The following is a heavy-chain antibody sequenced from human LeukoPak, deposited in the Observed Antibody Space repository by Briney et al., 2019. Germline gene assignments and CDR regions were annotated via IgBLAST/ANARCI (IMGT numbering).Heavy chain of an antibody. CDR2: INLYNGVT. D-gene: IGHD1-26*01. Sequence: ASVKVSCKASGYTFDYYSISWVRQAPGQGLEWVGWINLYNGVTNYAQKLQGRVTLTTDTSTSTAYMELRSLRYDDTAVYFCARDSSSGSYWRNHPPQYYFDYWGQGTLVTVSS. CDR1: GYTFDYYS. CDR3: ARDSSSGSYWRNHPPQYYFDY. V-gene: IGHV1-18*04. J-gene: IGHJ4*02.